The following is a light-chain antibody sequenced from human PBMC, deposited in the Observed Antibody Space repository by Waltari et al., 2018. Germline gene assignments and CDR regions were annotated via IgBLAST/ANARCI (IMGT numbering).Light chain of an antibody. CDR1: QSVSSSY. J-gene: IGKJ1*01. CDR3: QQYGSSPRT. CDR2: GAS. Sequence: EIVLTQSPGTLSLSPGEGATLPCRASQSVSSSYLAWYQQKPGQAPRLLIHGASSRATGTPDRFSGSGSGTDFTLTISRVEAEDFAVYYCQQYGSSPRTFGQGTKVEIK. V-gene: IGKV3-20*01.